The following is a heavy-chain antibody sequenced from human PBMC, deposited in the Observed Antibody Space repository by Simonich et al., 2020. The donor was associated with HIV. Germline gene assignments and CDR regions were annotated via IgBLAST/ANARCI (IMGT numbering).Heavy chain of an antibody. CDR1: GFTFSSYW. CDR3: ARDRSTHSSWYADY. CDR2: IKQDGSEK. J-gene: IGHJ4*02. Sequence: EVQLVESEGGLVQPGGSLRLSCAASGFTFSSYWMSWVRQAPGKGLGWVAKIKQDGSEKYYVDSVKGRFTITRDNAKYSLYLQMNSLRAEDTAVYYCARDRSTHSSWYADYWGQGTLVTVSS. V-gene: IGHV3-7*01. D-gene: IGHD6-13*01.